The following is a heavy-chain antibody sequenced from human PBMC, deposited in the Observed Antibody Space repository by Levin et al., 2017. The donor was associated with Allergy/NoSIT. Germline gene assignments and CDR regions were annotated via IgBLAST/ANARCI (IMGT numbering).Heavy chain of an antibody. CDR1: GGSISSSY. CDR2: ISYSGST. CDR3: ARRGFDQHAPDCYFDF. J-gene: IGHJ4*02. V-gene: IGHV4-59*01. Sequence: PSETLSLTCTVSGGSISSSYWGWIRQPPGEGLEWIGYISYSGSTTYNPSLKSRVTISADTSKNQFSLKLNSVTAADTAVYYCARRGFDQHAPDCYFDFWGQGTLVTVSS. D-gene: IGHD1-14*01.